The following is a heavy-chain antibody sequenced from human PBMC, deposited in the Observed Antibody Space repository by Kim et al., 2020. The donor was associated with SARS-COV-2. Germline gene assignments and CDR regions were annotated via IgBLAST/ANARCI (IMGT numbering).Heavy chain of an antibody. J-gene: IGHJ4*02. D-gene: IGHD3-10*01. CDR3: VRVGFGELDY. V-gene: IGHV4-39*07. Sequence: SETLSLTCTVSGGSISSSSYYWGWIRQPPGKGLEWIGSIYYSGSTYYNPSLKSRVTISVDTSKNQFSLKLSSVTAADTAVYYCVRVGFGELDYWGQGTLVTVSS. CDR1: GGSISSSSYY. CDR2: IYYSGST.